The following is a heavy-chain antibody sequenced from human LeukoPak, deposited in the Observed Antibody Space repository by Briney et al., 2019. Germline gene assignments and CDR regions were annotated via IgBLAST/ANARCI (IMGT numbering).Heavy chain of an antibody. CDR3: ARGGGYSYGSDWFDP. J-gene: IGHJ5*02. Sequence: SETLSLTCAVYGGSFSGYYWSWIRQPPGKGLEWIGEINHSGSTNYNPSLKSRVTISVDTSKNQFSLKLSSLTAADTAVYYCARGGGYSYGSDWFDPWGQGTLVTVSS. CDR1: GGSFSGYY. V-gene: IGHV4-34*01. D-gene: IGHD5-18*01. CDR2: INHSGST.